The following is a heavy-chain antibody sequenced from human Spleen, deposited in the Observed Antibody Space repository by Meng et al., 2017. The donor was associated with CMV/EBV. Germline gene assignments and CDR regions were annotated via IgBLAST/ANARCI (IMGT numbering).Heavy chain of an antibody. J-gene: IGHJ6*02. CDR1: GFIFSNYA. D-gene: IGHD3-3*01. V-gene: IGHV3-48*04. CDR3: ARSNYYYDFWSGYSYYYGMDV. Sequence: GGSLRLSCAASGFIFSNYAMHWVRQAPGKGLEWVSYISSSGSTIYYADSVKGRFTISRDNAKNSLYLQMNSLRAEDTAVYYCARSNYYYDFWSGYSYYYGMDVWGQGTTVTVSS. CDR2: ISSSGSTI.